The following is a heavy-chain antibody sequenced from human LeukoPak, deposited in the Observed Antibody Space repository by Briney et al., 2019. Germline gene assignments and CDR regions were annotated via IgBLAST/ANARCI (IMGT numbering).Heavy chain of an antibody. J-gene: IGHJ4*02. CDR2: IYSGGST. CDR1: GFTFNTYG. Sequence: GGTLRLSCAASGFTFNTYGMSWVRQAPGKGLEWVSFIYSGGSTYYTDSVKGRFTISRDNSKNTLYLQMNSLRAEDTAVYYCARRAGDYSHPYDYWGQGILVTVSS. CDR3: ARRAGDYSHPYDY. D-gene: IGHD3-22*01. V-gene: IGHV3-53*01.